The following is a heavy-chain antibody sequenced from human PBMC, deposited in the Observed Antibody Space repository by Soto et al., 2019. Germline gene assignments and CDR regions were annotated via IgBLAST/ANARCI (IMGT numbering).Heavy chain of an antibody. CDR1: GFIFRDFY. CDR2: ISSSSSST. D-gene: IGHD3-3*01. CDR3: ARDRGGGSIFGCHYGMDV. V-gene: IGHV3-11*06. J-gene: IGHJ6*02. Sequence: QVQLLESAGGLVKPGGSLRLSCAASGFIFRDFYMSWIRQVPEKGLEWLSKISSSSSSTDYADSVKGRFTISRDNAKNSLYLQMSSLRAEDTAVYYCARDRGGGSIFGCHYGMDVWGQGTTVTVSS.